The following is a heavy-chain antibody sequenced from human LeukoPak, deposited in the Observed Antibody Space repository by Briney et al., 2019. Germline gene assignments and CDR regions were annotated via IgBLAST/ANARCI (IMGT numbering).Heavy chain of an antibody. D-gene: IGHD4-11*01. CDR3: ARGVTTVPNS. CDR1: GFTFSSYS. V-gene: IGHV3-21*01. Sequence: GGSLRLSCAASGFTFSSYSMSWVRQAPGKGLEWVSSISSSSSYIYYADSVKGRFTISRDNAKNSLYLQMNSLRAEDTAVYYCARGVTTVPNSWGQGTLVTVSS. CDR2: ISSSSSYI. J-gene: IGHJ4*02.